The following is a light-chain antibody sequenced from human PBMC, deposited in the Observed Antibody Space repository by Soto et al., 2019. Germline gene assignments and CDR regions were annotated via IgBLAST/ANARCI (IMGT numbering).Light chain of an antibody. V-gene: IGKV1-5*03. CDR2: KAS. J-gene: IGKJ1*01. CDR3: QQYGSHRT. Sequence: DIQMTQSPSTLSASVGDRVTITCRASESISDYLAWYQQKPGKAPKLLIYKASSLDSGVPSRFSGSGSGTEFTLTISSLHPDDFATYYCQQYGSHRTFGQGTKVEIK. CDR1: ESISDY.